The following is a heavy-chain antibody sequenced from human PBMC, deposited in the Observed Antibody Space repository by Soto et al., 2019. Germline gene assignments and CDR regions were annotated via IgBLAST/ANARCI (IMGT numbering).Heavy chain of an antibody. CDR1: GFSFSTYG. CDR2: ISNEGRST. D-gene: IGHD2-8*01. J-gene: IGHJ5*02. CDR3: AKAGGKVSTPFDP. Sequence: QIQLVESGGGVVQPGISLRLSCAASGFSFSTYGMHWVRQTPGKGLEWVALISNEGRSTYYADSVKGRFTISRDNSRNTLYLQRTSLRTEDTAIYYCAKAGGKVSTPFDPWGQGTLVTVSS. V-gene: IGHV3-30*18.